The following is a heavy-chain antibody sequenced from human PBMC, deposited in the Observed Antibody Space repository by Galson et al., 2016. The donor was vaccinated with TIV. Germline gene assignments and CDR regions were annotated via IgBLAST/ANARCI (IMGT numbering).Heavy chain of an antibody. V-gene: IGHV5-51*03. CDR2: IYPDDSDT. Sequence: QSGAEVTKPGESLKISCKGSGYNFPIYWIGWVRQMPGKGLEWVGVIYPDDSDTRYSPTFQGQVIISADKSTTTAYLQWSSLKASDTAMYYCARVSRREVTGWYFDLWGRGTLVTVSS. J-gene: IGHJ2*01. CDR1: GYNFPIYW. D-gene: IGHD2-21*02. CDR3: ARVSRREVTGWYFDL.